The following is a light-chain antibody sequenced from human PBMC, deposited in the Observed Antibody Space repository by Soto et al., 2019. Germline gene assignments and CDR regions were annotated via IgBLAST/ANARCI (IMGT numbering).Light chain of an antibody. CDR2: AAS. CDR3: QQSYSHPWT. V-gene: IGKV1-39*01. CDR1: QSISSY. Sequence: DIQMTQSPSSLSASVGDRVTITCRARQSISSYLNWYQQKPGKAHKLLIYAASSLQSGVPSRFSGSGSGTDFTLTISSLQPEDFATYYCQQSYSHPWTFGQGTKVEIK. J-gene: IGKJ1*01.